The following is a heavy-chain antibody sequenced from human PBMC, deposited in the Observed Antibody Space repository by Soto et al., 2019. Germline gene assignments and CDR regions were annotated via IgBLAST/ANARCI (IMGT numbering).Heavy chain of an antibody. D-gene: IGHD3-10*01. J-gene: IGHJ5*02. Sequence: QVQLIQSGGDVKKPGASVKVSCKASGYTFTSYGIIWVRQGPGQGLEWLGRVSTYNGKTKYAPILQGRVTMTTDTSTTTIYMEVRDLISDDTAAYYCARVLIGVRAPVEMAGWFDLGGQGTLVSVSS. V-gene: IGHV1-18*01. CDR1: GYTFTSYG. CDR3: ARVLIGVRAPVEMAGWFDL. CDR2: VSTYNGKT.